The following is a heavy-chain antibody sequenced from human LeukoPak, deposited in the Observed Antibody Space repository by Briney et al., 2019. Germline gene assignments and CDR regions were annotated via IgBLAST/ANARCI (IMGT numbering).Heavy chain of an antibody. V-gene: IGHV4-4*07. J-gene: IGHJ4*02. CDR2: IYTSGST. CDR1: GYSISSDYY. CDR3: ARDETGTSRFDY. Sequence: NPSETLSLTCTVSGYSISSDYYWGWIRQPAGKGLEWIGRIYTSGSTNYNPSLKSRVTMSVDTSKNQFSLKLSSVTGADTGVYYCARDETGTSRFDYWGKGTLVSVSS. D-gene: IGHD1-1*01.